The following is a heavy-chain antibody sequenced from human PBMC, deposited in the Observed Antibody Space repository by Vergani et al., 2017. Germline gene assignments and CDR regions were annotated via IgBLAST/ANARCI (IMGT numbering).Heavy chain of an antibody. CDR1: GFSLSTTGMR. CDR3: ARMSNFYEGDGYPSDF. Sequence: QVTLKESGPALVKPTQTLTLTCSFSGFSLSTTGMRVSWFRQPPGKALEWLARIDWDDEKFFSPSLKTRVTISKDTSKNQVVLTMTNMDPVDTATYYCARMSNFYEGDGYPSDFWGQGTLVTVSS. CDR2: IDWDDEK. D-gene: IGHD3-22*01. V-gene: IGHV2-70*04. J-gene: IGHJ4*02.